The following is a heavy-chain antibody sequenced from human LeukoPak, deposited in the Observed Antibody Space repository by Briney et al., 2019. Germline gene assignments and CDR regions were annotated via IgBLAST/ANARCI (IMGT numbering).Heavy chain of an antibody. V-gene: IGHV4-34*01. Sequence: SETLSLTCAVYGGSFSGYYWSWIRQPPGKGLEWIGEINHSGSTNYNPSLKSRDTISVDTSKNQFSLKLSSVTAADTAVYYCARGYPSGSYYPFDYWGQRTLVTVSS. J-gene: IGHJ4*02. D-gene: IGHD1-26*01. CDR2: INHSGST. CDR3: ARGYPSGSYYPFDY. CDR1: GGSFSGYY.